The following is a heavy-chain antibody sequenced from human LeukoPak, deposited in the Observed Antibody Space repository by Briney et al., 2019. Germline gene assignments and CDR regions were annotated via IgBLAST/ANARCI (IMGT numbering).Heavy chain of an antibody. CDR2: IYYSGST. CDR3: ARGGYYDYVWGSYRLGNPDY. CDR1: GGSISSYY. D-gene: IGHD3-16*02. J-gene: IGHJ4*02. V-gene: IGHV4-59*12. Sequence: SETLSLTCTVSGGSISSYYWSWIRQPPGKGLEWIGYIYYSGSTNYNPSLKSRVTMSVDTSKNQFSLKLSSVAAADTAVYYCARGGYYDYVWGSYRLGNPDYWGQGTLVTVSS.